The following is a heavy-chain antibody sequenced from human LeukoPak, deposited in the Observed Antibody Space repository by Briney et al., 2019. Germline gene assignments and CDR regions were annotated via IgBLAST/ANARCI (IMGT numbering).Heavy chain of an antibody. Sequence: GGSLRLSCAASGFTFSSYSMSWVRQAPGKGLEWVANIKQDRSEKYYVDSVKGRFTISRDNAKNSLYLQVNSLRAEDTAVYYCARDNSGVYAIPGGRYYYYMDVWGKGTTVTVSS. V-gene: IGHV3-7*01. CDR2: IKQDRSEK. D-gene: IGHD2-8*01. CDR1: GFTFSSYS. CDR3: ARDNSGVYAIPGGRYYYYMDV. J-gene: IGHJ6*03.